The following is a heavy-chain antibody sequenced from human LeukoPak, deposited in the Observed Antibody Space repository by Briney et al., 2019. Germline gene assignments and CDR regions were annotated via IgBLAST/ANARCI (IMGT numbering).Heavy chain of an antibody. CDR3: ARDLYDILTGYSDYYGMDV. CDR1: GYTFTNYD. J-gene: IGHJ6*02. CDR2: ISAYNGNT. V-gene: IGHV1-18*01. D-gene: IGHD3-9*01. Sequence: GASVKVSCKASGYTFTNYDINWLRQATGQGLEWMGWISAYNGNTNYAQKLQGRVTMTTDTSTSTAYMELRSLRSDDTAVYYCARDLYDILTGYSDYYGMDVWGQGTTVTVSS.